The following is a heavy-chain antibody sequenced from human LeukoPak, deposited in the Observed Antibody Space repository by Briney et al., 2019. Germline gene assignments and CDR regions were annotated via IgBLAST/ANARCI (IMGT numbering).Heavy chain of an antibody. Sequence: SETLSLTCTVSGGSINSDTYYWGWIRQPPGKGLEWIGSIYYSGTTYYNPSLKSRVTISVDTSKNQFSLKLSSVTAADTAVYYCARARSYYGSGSFTYFDYWGQGPLVTVSS. CDR3: ARARSYYGSGSFTYFDY. J-gene: IGHJ4*02. CDR1: GGSINSDTYY. CDR2: IYYSGTT. V-gene: IGHV4-39*07. D-gene: IGHD3-10*01.